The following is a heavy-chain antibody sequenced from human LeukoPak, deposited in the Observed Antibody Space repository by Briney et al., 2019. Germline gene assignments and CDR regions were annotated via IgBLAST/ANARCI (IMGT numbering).Heavy chain of an antibody. CDR3: ARGQYCSGGSCYYYYYYGMDV. CDR1: GGSFSGYY. D-gene: IGHD2-15*01. Sequence: SETLSLTCAVYGGSFSGYYWSWIRQPPGKGLKWIGEINHSGSTNYNPSLKSRVTISVDTSKNQFSLKLSSVTAADTAVYYCARGQYCSGGSCYYYYYYGMDVWGQGTTVTVSS. J-gene: IGHJ6*02. CDR2: INHSGST. V-gene: IGHV4-34*01.